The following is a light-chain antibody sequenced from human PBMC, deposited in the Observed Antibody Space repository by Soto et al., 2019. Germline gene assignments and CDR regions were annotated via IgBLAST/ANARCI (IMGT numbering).Light chain of an antibody. Sequence: HMTNSRCSLSASERDKIIMTCRASRDVGSDVSWYQQKPGQAPKLVIYAASNLYTGVPSRFSGRRSGTEFTLTISSLQPEDFASYYCLQDYGDLWTFGQGTKVDIK. CDR3: LQDYGDLWT. CDR2: AAS. V-gene: IGKV1-6*01. J-gene: IGKJ1*01. CDR1: RDVGSD.